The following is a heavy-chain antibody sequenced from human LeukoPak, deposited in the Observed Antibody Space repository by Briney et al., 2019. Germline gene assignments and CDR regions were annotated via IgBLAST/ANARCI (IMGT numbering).Heavy chain of an antibody. D-gene: IGHD6-19*01. CDR2: IYYSGST. CDR1: GGSISSYY. CDR3: ARADQRLYTSGWIYYFDY. J-gene: IGHJ4*02. V-gene: IGHV4-59*08. Sequence: SETLSLTCTVSGGSISSYYWSWIRQPPGKGLEWIGYIYYSGSTNYNPSLKSRVTISVDTSKNQFSLKLSSVTAADTAVYYCARADQRLYTSGWIYYFDYWGQGTLVTVSS.